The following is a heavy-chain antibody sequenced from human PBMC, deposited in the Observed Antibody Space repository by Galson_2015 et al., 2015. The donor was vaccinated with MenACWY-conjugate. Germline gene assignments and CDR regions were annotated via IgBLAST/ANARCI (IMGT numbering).Heavy chain of an antibody. CDR3: TTHKPDSWGGLLFHFYMDV. J-gene: IGHJ6*03. V-gene: IGHV3-15*01. CDR1: AFTFSNAY. D-gene: IGHD2-21*01. CDR2: IKSQTDGGKI. Sequence: SLRLSCAGSAFTFSNAYMSWVRQAPGKGLEWVGRIKSQTDGGKIDYAAPVKGRFTISRDDSKNTLYLQMNSLKIEDTAVYYCTTHKPDSWGGLLFHFYMDVWGTGTTVTVSS.